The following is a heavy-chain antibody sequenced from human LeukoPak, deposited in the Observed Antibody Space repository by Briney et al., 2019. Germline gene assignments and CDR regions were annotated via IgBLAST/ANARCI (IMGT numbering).Heavy chain of an antibody. V-gene: IGHV4-59*01. CDR1: GASISSYY. CDR3: ASGPYPAAGTDHQFDY. J-gene: IGHJ4*02. CDR2: IFYSGST. Sequence: SETLSLTCTVSGASISSYYWSWIRQPPGKGLEWIGYIFYSGSTLYNPSLQSRVTISVDTSKNQFSLKLTSVTAADTAVYYRASGPYPAAGTDHQFDYWGQGTLVTVSS. D-gene: IGHD6-13*01.